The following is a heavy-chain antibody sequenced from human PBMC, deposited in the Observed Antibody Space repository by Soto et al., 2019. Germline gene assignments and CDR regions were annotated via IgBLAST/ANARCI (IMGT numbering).Heavy chain of an antibody. CDR1: GGTFGSYA. CDR2: IIPIFGTA. J-gene: IGHJ4*02. D-gene: IGHD3-22*01. V-gene: IGHV1-69*06. CDR3: ARGARTYYYDSSGYYFDY. Sequence: SVKVSCKASGGTFGSYAISWVRQAPGQGLEWMGGIIPIFGTANYAQKFQGRVTITADKSTSTAYMELSSLRSEDTAVYYCARGARTYYYDSSGYYFDYWGQGTLVTVSS.